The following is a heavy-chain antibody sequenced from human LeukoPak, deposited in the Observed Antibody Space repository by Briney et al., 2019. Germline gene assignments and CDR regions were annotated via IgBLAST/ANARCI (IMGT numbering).Heavy chain of an antibody. V-gene: IGHV4-59*08. Sequence: SETLSLTCTVSGGSITSYYWSWIRQPPGKGLEWIGYMYYSGSTNYNPSLKSRVTISVDTSKNQFSLKLSSVTAADTAVYYCARLRGYCSSGICYSGTRFDDRGQGTLVTVSS. CDR1: GGSITSYY. CDR2: MYYSGST. D-gene: IGHD2-15*01. CDR3: ARLRGYCSSGICYSGTRFDD. J-gene: IGHJ4*02.